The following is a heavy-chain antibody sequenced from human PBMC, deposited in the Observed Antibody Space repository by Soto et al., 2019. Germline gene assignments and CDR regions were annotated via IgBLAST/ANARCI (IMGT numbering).Heavy chain of an antibody. J-gene: IGHJ6*02. CDR2: ISAYNGDK. V-gene: IGHV1-18*01. CDR1: GYTFINYG. D-gene: IGHD2-21*01. Sequence: ASVKVSCQASGYTFINYGVSWVRQAPGQGLEWMGWISAYNGDKKYAQNVQGRVTLTTDTSTSTAYMEMGTLRSDDTAAYYCARDGPHIPPGGDVWGQGTTVTVSS. CDR3: ARDGPHIPPGGDV.